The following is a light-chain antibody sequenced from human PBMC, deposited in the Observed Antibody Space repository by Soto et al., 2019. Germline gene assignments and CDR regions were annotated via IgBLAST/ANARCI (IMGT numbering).Light chain of an antibody. V-gene: IGKV1-9*01. J-gene: IGKJ5*01. CDR1: QSVSSY. CDR2: AAS. Sequence: LTQSPATLSLSPGERATLSCRASQSVSSYLAWYQQKPGKAPKRLIYAASSLQSGVPSRFTGSGSGTEFTLTISSLQPEDFATYYCLQHNSYPITFGQGTRLEIK. CDR3: LQHNSYPIT.